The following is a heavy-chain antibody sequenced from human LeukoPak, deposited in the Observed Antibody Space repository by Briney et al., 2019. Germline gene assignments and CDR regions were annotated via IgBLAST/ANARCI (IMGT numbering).Heavy chain of an antibody. CDR2: IYYSGST. J-gene: IGHJ1*01. CDR1: GGSISGSSYY. CDR3: ARMGYYDFWSGLPQYFQH. D-gene: IGHD3-3*01. Sequence: SETLSLTCSVSGGSISGSSYYWAWIRQPPGKGLEWIGYIYYSGSTNYNPSLKSRVTISVDTSKNQFSLKLSSVTAADTAVYYCARMGYYDFWSGLPQYFQHWGQGTLVTVSS. V-gene: IGHV4-61*05.